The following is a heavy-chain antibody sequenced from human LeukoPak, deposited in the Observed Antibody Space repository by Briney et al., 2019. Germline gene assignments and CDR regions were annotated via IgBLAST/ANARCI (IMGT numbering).Heavy chain of an antibody. V-gene: IGHV3-48*03. J-gene: IGHJ4*02. CDR2: ISSSGSTI. CDR3: ARESAAAPWEFDY. CDR1: GFTFSSYE. D-gene: IGHD6-13*01. Sequence: QPGGSLRLSCAASGFTFSSYEMNCVRQAPGKGLEWVSYISSSGSTIYYADSVKGRFTISRDNAKNSLCLQMNSLRAEDTAVYYCARESAAAPWEFDYWGQGTLVTVSS.